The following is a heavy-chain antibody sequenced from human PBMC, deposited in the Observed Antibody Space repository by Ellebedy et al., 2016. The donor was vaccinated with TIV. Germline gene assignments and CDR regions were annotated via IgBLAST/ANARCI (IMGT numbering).Heavy chain of an antibody. J-gene: IGHJ3*02. CDR2: IKQDGSEK. CDR1: GFTFSIYW. Sequence: GGSLRLSCAASGFTFSIYWMSWVRQAPGKGLECVANIKQDGSEKSYVDSVKGRFTISRDNAKNSLYLQMNSLRAEDTAVYYCAREGYYDTNDAFDIWGQGTMVTVSS. V-gene: IGHV3-7*01. D-gene: IGHD3-22*01. CDR3: AREGYYDTNDAFDI.